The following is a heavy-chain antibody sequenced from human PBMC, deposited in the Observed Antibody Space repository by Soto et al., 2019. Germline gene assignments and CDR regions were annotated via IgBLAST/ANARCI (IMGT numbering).Heavy chain of an antibody. D-gene: IGHD4-17*01. Sequence: ASVKVSCKASGYTFTSYDINWVRQATGQGLEWMGWMNPNSGNTGYAQKFQGRVTMTRNTSISTAYMELSSLRSEDTAVYYCAREPYGDGAFDIWGRGTMVTVSS. V-gene: IGHV1-8*01. J-gene: IGHJ3*02. CDR3: AREPYGDGAFDI. CDR1: GYTFTSYD. CDR2: MNPNSGNT.